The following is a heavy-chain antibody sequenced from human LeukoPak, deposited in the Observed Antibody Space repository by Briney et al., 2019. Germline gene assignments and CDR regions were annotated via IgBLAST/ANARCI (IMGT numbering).Heavy chain of an antibody. CDR2: IYHSGST. J-gene: IGHJ4*01. CDR3: ASSRGSGVPKQ. V-gene: IGHV4-38-2*01. CDR1: GYSISSGYY. Sequence: PSETLSLTCAVSGYSISSGYYWGWIRQPPGKGLEWIGSIYHSGSTYYNPSLKSRVTISVDTSKNQFSLKLSSVTAADTAVYYCASSRGSGVPKQWGHGTLVNVAS. D-gene: IGHD3-16*01.